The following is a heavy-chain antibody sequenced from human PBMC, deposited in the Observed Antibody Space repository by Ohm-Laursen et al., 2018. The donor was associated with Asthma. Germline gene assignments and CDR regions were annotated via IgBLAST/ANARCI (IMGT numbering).Heavy chain of an antibody. CDR2: INQDGSIW. Sequence: SLRLSCAASGFTFSNHWMTWVRQAPGRGLVWVANINQDGSIWGYVDSVKGRFAISRDNAHNSLYLQMNSLRAEDTAFYYCAVSIYAYGEGAYWGQGTLVTVSS. CDR1: GFTFSNHW. V-gene: IGHV3-7*05. J-gene: IGHJ4*02. D-gene: IGHD3-10*01. CDR3: AVSIYAYGEGAY.